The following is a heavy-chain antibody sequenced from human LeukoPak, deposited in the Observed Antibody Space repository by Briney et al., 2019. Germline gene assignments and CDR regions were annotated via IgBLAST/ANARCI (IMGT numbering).Heavy chain of an antibody. Sequence: SETLSLTCTVSGGSISSYYWSWIRQPAGKGLEWIGRIYTSGSTNYSPSLKSRVTISVDTSKNQFSLKLSSVTAADTAVYYCARLKHDILTGYYLSYFDYWGQGTLVTVSS. CDR1: GGSISSYY. D-gene: IGHD3-9*01. V-gene: IGHV4-4*07. J-gene: IGHJ4*02. CDR2: IYTSGST. CDR3: ARLKHDILTGYYLSYFDY.